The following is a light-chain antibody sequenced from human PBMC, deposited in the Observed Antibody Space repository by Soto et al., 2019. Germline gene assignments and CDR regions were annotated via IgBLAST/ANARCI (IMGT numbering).Light chain of an antibody. CDR3: LFSYGGPRV. Sequence: QAVVTQEPSLTVSPGGTVTLTCGSSTGAVTSGHFPYWFQQKPGQAPRTLIYETSNRHSWTPARFSGSLLGGKAALTLSGAQPEDEADYYCLFSYGGPRVFGGGIKLTVL. CDR1: TGAVTSGHF. V-gene: IGLV7-46*01. J-gene: IGLJ2*01. CDR2: ETS.